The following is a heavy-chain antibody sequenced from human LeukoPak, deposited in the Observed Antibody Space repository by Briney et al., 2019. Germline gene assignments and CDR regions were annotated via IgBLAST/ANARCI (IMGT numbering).Heavy chain of an antibody. CDR2: IGNDGRFK. J-gene: IGHJ4*02. Sequence: PATSLRLSCATAGFTFNNYPMHWVRQAPGKGLEWVAVIGNDGRFKFHSDFVKGRFTISRDESKSTLYLQMNSLRPEDTALYYCARDPKSGSPDYFDYWGQGTLVTVST. CDR1: GFTFNNYP. V-gene: IGHV3-30*04. CDR3: ARDPKSGSPDYFDY. D-gene: IGHD3-10*01.